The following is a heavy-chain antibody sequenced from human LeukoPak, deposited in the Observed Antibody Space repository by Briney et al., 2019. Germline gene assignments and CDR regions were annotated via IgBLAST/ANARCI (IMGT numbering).Heavy chain of an antibody. Sequence: GGSLRLSCAASGFTFSSYAMHWVRQAPGKGLEWVAVISYDGSNKYYADSVKGRFTISRDNSKNTLYLQMNSLRAEDTAVYYCARVPYDDSYDSSGYYYGYAFDIWGQGTMVTVSS. CDR2: ISYDGSNK. J-gene: IGHJ3*02. CDR3: ARVPYDDSYDSSGYYYGYAFDI. V-gene: IGHV3-30-3*01. D-gene: IGHD3-22*01. CDR1: GFTFSSYA.